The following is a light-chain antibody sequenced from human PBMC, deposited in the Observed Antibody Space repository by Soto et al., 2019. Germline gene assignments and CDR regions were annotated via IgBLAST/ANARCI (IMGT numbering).Light chain of an antibody. CDR3: QHYVYPQWT. V-gene: IGKV2-28*01. CDR2: LGS. J-gene: IGKJ1*01. CDR1: QSLLHSSGYNY. Sequence: DIVMTQSPLSLPVTPGEPASISCRSSQSLLHSSGYNYLDWYLQKPGQSPQLLIYLGSNRSSGVPDRFSGSGSGTDLTLKISRVEAEDVGVYFCQHYVYPQWTFGPGTKVDIK.